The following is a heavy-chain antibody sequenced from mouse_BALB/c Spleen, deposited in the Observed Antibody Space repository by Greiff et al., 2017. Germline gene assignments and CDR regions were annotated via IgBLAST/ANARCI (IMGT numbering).Heavy chain of an antibody. CDR3: ARGLITTVVAPYFDV. J-gene: IGHJ1*01. CDR2: ISTYNGNT. CDR1: GYTFTDYA. V-gene: IGHV1-67*01. D-gene: IGHD1-1*01. Sequence: QVQLKQSGPEVVRPGVSVKISCKGSGYTFTDYAMHWVKQSHAKSLEWIGVISTYNGNTNYNQKFKGKATMTVDKSSSTAYMELARLTSEDSAIYYCARGLITTVVAPYFDVWGAGTTVTVSS.